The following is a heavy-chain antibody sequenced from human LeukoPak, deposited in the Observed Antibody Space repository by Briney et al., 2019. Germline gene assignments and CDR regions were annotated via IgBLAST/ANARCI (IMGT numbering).Heavy chain of an antibody. CDR1: GSSISSSNW. V-gene: IGHV4-4*02. CDR3: ARARSPGYRSLDY. CDR2: IYHSGST. Sequence: SGTLSLTCAASGSSISSSNWWSWVRQPPGKGLEWIGEIYHSGSTNYNPSLKSRVTISVDKSKNQFSLKLSSVTAADTAVYYCARARSPGYRSLDYWGQGTLVTVSS. J-gene: IGHJ4*02. D-gene: IGHD6-19*01.